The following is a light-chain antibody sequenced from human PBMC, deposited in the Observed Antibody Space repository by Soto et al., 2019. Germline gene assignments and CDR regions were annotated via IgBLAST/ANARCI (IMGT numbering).Light chain of an antibody. Sequence: DIQMTQSPSTLSASVGDRVTITCRASQRISGSLAWYQQKPGKAPNLLIYKASSLESGVPSRFSGSGSGTEFTLTISSLQPDDFATYYCQQYNSYSWTFGQGTKVDIK. J-gene: IGKJ1*01. CDR1: QRISGS. V-gene: IGKV1-5*03. CDR3: QQYNSYSWT. CDR2: KAS.